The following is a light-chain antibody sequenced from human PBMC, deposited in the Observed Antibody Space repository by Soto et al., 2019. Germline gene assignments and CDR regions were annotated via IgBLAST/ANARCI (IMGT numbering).Light chain of an antibody. J-gene: IGLJ1*01. CDR1: SSGIGD. Sequence: SALTQPASVSGSPGQAITISCTGASSGIGDFSWYQQQPGKAPKLIIYDVSNRPSGVSNRFSGSKSGNTASLTISGLQADDKADYYCNSHTSGTTRAFGTGTKVTVL. V-gene: IGLV2-14*01. CDR3: NSHTSGTTRA. CDR2: DVS.